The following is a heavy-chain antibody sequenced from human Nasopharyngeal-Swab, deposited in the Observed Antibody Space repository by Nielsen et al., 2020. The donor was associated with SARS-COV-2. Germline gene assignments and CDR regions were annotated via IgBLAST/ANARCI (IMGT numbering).Heavy chain of an antibody. D-gene: IGHD6-19*01. V-gene: IGHV3-64D*08. CDR3: VKPGYSSGWYRRGFYFDY. CDR2: VSSNGGST. Sequence: GGSLRLSCSASGFTFNTYAMHWVRQAPGKGLEYVSFVSSNGGSTDYADSVKGRFTISRDNSKNTLYLQVSSLRAEDTAVYYCVKPGYSSGWYRRGFYFDYWGQGILVAVSS. CDR1: GFTFNTYA. J-gene: IGHJ4*02.